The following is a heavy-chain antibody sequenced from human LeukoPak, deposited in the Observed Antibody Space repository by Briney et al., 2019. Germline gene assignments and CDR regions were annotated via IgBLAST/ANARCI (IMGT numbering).Heavy chain of an antibody. V-gene: IGHV5-10-1*01. J-gene: IGHJ5*02. CDR1: GYSFTSYW. Sequence: GESLRSSCKGSGYSFTSYWISWVRQMPGTGLEWMGRIDPSDSYTNYSPSFQGHVTISADKSISTAYLQWSSLKASDTAMYYCARERAGGYCSGGSCPNWFDPWGQGTLVTVSS. CDR3: ARERAGGYCSGGSCPNWFDP. D-gene: IGHD2-15*01. CDR2: IDPSDSYT.